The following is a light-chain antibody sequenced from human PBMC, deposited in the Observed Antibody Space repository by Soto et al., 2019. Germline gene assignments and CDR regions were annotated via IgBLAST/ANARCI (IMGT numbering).Light chain of an antibody. J-gene: IGLJ3*02. CDR2: EVT. Sequence: QSALTQPPSASGSPGQSFTISCTGTSSDVGGYNYVSWDQQYPGRAPKLMIYEVTKRPSGVPDRFSGSKSGNTASLTVSGLQAEDEAAYYCSSYAASNNFYFVFGGGTKLTVL. CDR3: SSYAASNNFYFV. V-gene: IGLV2-8*01. CDR1: SSDVGGYNY.